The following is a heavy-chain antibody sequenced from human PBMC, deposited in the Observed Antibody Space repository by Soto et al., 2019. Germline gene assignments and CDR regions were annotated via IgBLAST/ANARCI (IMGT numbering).Heavy chain of an antibody. CDR1: GYTFTAYY. D-gene: IGHD2-15*01. CDR3: AGIMGYVHGPGSCNGQGV. V-gene: IGHV1-2*02. Sequence: QVQLVQSGAEVKEPGDSVRVSCEASGYTFTAYYIHWVRQLPGQGLEWMGGITTKIGDTTYAPYCKGMVTMARDTSISTVYMEMSRLAADDTAIYYCAGIMGYVHGPGSCNGQGVWGQGTTVTVFS. J-gene: IGHJ6*02. CDR2: ITTKIGDT.